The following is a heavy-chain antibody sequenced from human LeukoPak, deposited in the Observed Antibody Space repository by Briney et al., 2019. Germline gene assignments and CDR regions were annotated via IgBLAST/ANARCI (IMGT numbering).Heavy chain of an antibody. V-gene: IGHV3-48*03. CDR2: ISSSGSTI. CDR1: GFTFSSYE. D-gene: IGHD3-16*01. Sequence: GGSLRLSCAASGFTFSSYEMNWVRQAPGKGLEWVSYISSSGSTIYYADSVKGRFTISRDNSKNTLYLQMNSLRAEDTAVYYCARRYDYVWGSYHTFDYWGQGTLSPSPQ. CDR3: ARRYDYVWGSYHTFDY. J-gene: IGHJ4*02.